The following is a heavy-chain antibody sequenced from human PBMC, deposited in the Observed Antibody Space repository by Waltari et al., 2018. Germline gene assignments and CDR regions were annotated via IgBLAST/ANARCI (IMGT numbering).Heavy chain of an antibody. CDR3: AKLGQGGYDFDI. V-gene: IGHV3-30*18. D-gene: IGHD2-15*01. CDR1: GFTFSSYG. J-gene: IGHJ3*02. CDR2: ISYDGSNK. Sequence: QVQLVEPGGGVVQPGRSLRLSCAASGFTFSSYGMHWVRQAPGKGLEWVAVISYDGSNKYYADSVKGRFTISRDNSKNTLYLQMNSLRAEDTAVYYCAKLGQGGYDFDIWGQGTMVTVSS.